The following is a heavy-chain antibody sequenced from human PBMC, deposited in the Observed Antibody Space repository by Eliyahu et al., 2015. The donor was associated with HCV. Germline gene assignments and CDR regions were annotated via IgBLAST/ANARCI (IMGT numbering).Heavy chain of an antibody. D-gene: IGHD6-19*01. CDR2: IHYSGST. V-gene: IGHV4-59*01. CDR1: GGXITTYX. J-gene: IGHJ5*02. Sequence: QVQLQESGPGLVKPSETLSLTCTVSGGXITTYXWSWIRQPPGKGLEWIGYIHYSGSTNYNPSLKSRVTISLDMSKNQFSLNLTSVAAADTAVYYCASGGGGIAVAGTGGWFDPWGQGTLVTVSS. CDR3: ASGGGGIAVAGTGGWFDP.